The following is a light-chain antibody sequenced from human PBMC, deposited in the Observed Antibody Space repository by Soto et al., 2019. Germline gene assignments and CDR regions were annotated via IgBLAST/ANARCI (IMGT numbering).Light chain of an antibody. CDR1: QSVSSSN. J-gene: IGKJ5*01. CDR3: QHYDSLPIT. V-gene: IGKV3-20*01. CDR2: GAS. Sequence: DILSRQTRETLSLCPEERATPSCRASQSVSSSNLAWYQQKPGQPPRLLIYGASSRATGIPDRFSGSGSGTDFTLTISRLEPEDFAVFYCQHYDSLPITFGQGTRLEIK.